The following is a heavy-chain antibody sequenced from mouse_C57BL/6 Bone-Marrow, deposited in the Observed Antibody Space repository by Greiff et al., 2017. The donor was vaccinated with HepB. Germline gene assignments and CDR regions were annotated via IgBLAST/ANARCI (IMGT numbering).Heavy chain of an antibody. D-gene: IGHD1-1*01. Sequence: VQLQQPGAELVKPGASVKLSCKASGYTFTSYWMQWVKQRPGQGLEWIGEIDPSDSYTNYNQKFKGKATLTVDTSSSTAYMQLSSLTSEDSAVYYCARHYCGSSYWYFDVWGTGTTVTVSS. CDR1: GYTFTSYW. CDR3: ARHYCGSSYWYFDV. J-gene: IGHJ1*03. CDR2: IDPSDSYT. V-gene: IGHV1-50*01.